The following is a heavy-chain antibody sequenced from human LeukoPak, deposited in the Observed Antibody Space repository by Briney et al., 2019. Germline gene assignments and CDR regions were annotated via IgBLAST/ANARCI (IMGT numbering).Heavy chain of an antibody. D-gene: IGHD3-3*01. CDR1: VGFISSTDYY. CDR3: ARDRHSDFWSGPAHYYSYYMDV. J-gene: IGHJ6*03. V-gene: IGHV4-30-4*08. Sequence: SETPSLTCSVSVGFISSTDYYCSWLRQPPGRGLEWIGNIYYSGTTYYNPSLKSRVTISVDTSKNQFSLKLSSVTAADTAVYYCARDRHSDFWSGPAHYYSYYMDVWGKGTTVTVSS. CDR2: IYYSGTT.